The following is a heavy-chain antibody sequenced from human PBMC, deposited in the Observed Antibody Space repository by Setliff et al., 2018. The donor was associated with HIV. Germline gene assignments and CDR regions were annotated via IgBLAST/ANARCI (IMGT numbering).Heavy chain of an antibody. CDR2: IIPILGIA. Sequence: ASVKVSCKASGGTFSSYTISWVRQAPGQGLEWMGRIIPILGIANYAQKFQGRVTITADKSTSTAYMELSSLRSDDTAVYYCARKLRPGHGVDVWGQGTTVTVS. CDR3: ARKLRPGHGVDV. V-gene: IGHV1-69*02. CDR1: GGTFSSYT. D-gene: IGHD3-10*01. J-gene: IGHJ6*02.